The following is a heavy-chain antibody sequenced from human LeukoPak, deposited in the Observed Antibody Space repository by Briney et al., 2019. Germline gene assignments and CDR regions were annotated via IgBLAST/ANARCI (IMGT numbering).Heavy chain of an antibody. CDR2: ISWNSGSI. CDR3: AKDTRRYCSSTSCYTHFDY. J-gene: IGHJ4*02. Sequence: GGSLRLSCAASGFTFSSYSMNWVRQAPGKGLEWVSGISWNSGSIGYADSVKGRFTISRDNAKNSLYLQMNSLRAEDTALYYCAKDTRRYCSSTSCYTHFDYWGQGTLVTVSS. D-gene: IGHD2-2*02. V-gene: IGHV3-9*01. CDR1: GFTFSSYS.